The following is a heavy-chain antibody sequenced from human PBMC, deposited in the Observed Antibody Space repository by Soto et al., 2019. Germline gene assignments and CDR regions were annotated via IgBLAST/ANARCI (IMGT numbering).Heavy chain of an antibody. V-gene: IGHV1-58*01. CDR3: EAAGWLYAEGYGMDV. J-gene: IGHJ6*02. CDR2: IVVGSGNT. Sequence: SVKVSCKASGFTFTSSAVQWVRQARGQRLEWIGWIVVGSGNTNYAQKFQERVTITRDMSTSTAYMELSRLRSEDTAVYYCEAAGWLYAEGYGMDVWGQGTTVTVSS. D-gene: IGHD3-22*01. CDR1: GFTFTSSA.